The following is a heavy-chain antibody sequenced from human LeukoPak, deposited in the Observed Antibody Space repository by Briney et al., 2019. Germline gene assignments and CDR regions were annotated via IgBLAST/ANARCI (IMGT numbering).Heavy chain of an antibody. CDR2: INPNSGGT. D-gene: IGHD1-7*01. J-gene: IGHJ5*02. CDR1: GYTFTGYY. Sequence: ASVTVSCKASGYTFTGYYMHWVRQAPGQGLEWMGWINPNSGGTNYAQKFQGRVTMTRDTSISTAYMELSRLRSDDTAVYYCARDSWNYPLKLGFDPWGQGTLVTVSS. V-gene: IGHV1-2*02. CDR3: ARDSWNYPLKLGFDP.